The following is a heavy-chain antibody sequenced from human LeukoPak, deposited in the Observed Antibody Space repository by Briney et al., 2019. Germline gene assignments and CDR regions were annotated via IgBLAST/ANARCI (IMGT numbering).Heavy chain of an antibody. D-gene: IGHD1-26*01. CDR1: GFTFSSNA. CDR2: ISYDGAVK. Sequence: GGSLRLPCAASGFTFSSNAMHWVRQAPGKGLEWVAFISYDGAVKYYVDSVRGRFTISRDNSKNTLYLQMNSLRAEDTAVYYCAKDLATKYSLDHWGQGALVTVSS. V-gene: IGHV3-30*18. CDR3: AKDLATKYSLDH. J-gene: IGHJ4*02.